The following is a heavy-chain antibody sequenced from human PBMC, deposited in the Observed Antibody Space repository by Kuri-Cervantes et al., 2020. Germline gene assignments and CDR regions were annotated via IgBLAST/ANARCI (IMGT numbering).Heavy chain of an antibody. V-gene: IGHV4-4*02. J-gene: IGHJ6*02. D-gene: IGHD3-9*01. CDR1: GGSISSSNW. CDR3: ARGPYYDILTGYYWYYYYYGTDV. CDR2: INHSGST. Sequence: SETLSLTCAVSGGSISSSNWWSWVRQPPGKGLEWIGEINHSGSTNYNPSLKSRVTISVDTSKNQFSLKLSSVTAADTAVYYRARGPYYDILTGYYWYYYYYGTDVWGQGTTVTVSS.